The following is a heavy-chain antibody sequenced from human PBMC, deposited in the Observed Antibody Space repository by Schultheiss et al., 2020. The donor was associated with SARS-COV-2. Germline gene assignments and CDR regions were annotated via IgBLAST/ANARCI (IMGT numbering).Heavy chain of an antibody. CDR1: GFTFSSYA. Sequence: GGSLRLSCAASGFTFSSYAMHWVRQAPGKGLEWVANIKQDGSEKYYVDSVKGRFTISRDNAKNSLYLQMNSLRAEDTAVYYCATLRDGYNYFDYWGQGTLVTVSS. CDR3: ATLRDGYNYFDY. CDR2: IKQDGSEK. V-gene: IGHV3-7*01. J-gene: IGHJ4*02. D-gene: IGHD5-24*01.